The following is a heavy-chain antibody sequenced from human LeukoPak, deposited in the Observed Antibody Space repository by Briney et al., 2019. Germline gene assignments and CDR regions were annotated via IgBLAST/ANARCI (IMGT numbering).Heavy chain of an antibody. CDR1: GCTFSCYA. CDR3: AAEKQWLVPSAFDI. V-gene: IGHV3-23*01. D-gene: IGHD6-19*01. J-gene: IGHJ3*02. CDR2: ISGSGGST. Sequence: GGSVRLSCAASGCTFSCYAMSWVRQAPGEGLEWVSAISGSGGSTYYADSVKGRSTISRDNSKNTLYLQMNSLRAEDTAVYYCAAEKQWLVPSAFDIWGQGTIVTVSS.